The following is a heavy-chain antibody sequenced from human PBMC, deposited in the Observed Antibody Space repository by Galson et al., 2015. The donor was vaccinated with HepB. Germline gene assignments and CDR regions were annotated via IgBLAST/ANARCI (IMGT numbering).Heavy chain of an antibody. CDR1: GGSISRSSYY. V-gene: IGHV4-39*07. J-gene: IGHJ4*02. D-gene: IGHD4-17*01. CDR3: AFEYGDYVNY. Sequence: SETLSLTCTVSGGSISRSSYYWSWIRQPPGKRLEWIGNIYYSGSTYYNQSLKSRVTISVDTSKNQFSLRLRSVTAADTAVYYCAFEYGDYVNYWGQGTLVTVSS. CDR2: IYYSGST.